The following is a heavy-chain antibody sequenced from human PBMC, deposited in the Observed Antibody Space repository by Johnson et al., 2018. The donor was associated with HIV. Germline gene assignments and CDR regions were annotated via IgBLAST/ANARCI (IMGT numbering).Heavy chain of an antibody. D-gene: IGHD2-15*01. J-gene: IGHJ3*02. V-gene: IGHV3-9*01. Sequence: VHLVESGGGLVQPGRSLRLSCAASGFTFDDYAMHWVRQAPGKGLEWVSGISWNSGSIGYADSVKGRFTISRDNAKNSLYLQMNSLRAEDTALYYCEAVVSAFDIWGQGTMVTVSS. CDR1: GFTFDDYA. CDR3: EAVVSAFDI. CDR2: ISWNSGSI.